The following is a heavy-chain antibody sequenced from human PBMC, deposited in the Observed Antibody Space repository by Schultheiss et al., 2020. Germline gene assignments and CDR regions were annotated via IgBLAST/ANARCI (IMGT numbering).Heavy chain of an antibody. Sequence: GGSLRLSCAASGFTFSSYGMHWVRQAPGKGLEWVAVIWYDGSNKYYADSVKGRFTISRDNSKNTLYLQMNSLRAEDTAVYYCARGSRDITMIVVGNAFDIWGQGTMVTVSS. J-gene: IGHJ3*02. D-gene: IGHD3-22*01. CDR1: GFTFSSYG. CDR3: ARGSRDITMIVVGNAFDI. V-gene: IGHV3-33*01. CDR2: IWYDGSNK.